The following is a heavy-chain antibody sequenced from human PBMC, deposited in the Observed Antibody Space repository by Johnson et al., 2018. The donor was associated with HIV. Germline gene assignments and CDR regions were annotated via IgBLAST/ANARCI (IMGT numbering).Heavy chain of an antibody. D-gene: IGHD6-6*01. J-gene: IGHJ3*02. Sequence: VQLVESGGGVVQPGRSLRLSCAASGFTFSSYAMHWVRQAPGKGLEWVALISYDGSNKYYADSVKGRFTISRDNSKNTLYLQMNSLRAEDTAVYYCAKGERGYSSSSDAFDIWGQGTMVTVSS. V-gene: IGHV3-30-3*01. CDR3: AKGERGYSSSSDAFDI. CDR2: ISYDGSNK. CDR1: GFTFSSYA.